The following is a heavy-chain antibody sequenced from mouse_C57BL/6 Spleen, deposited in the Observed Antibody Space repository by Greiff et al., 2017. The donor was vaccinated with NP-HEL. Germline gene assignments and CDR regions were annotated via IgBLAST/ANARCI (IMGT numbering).Heavy chain of an antibody. CDR2: LYPGGGYT. J-gene: IGHJ2*01. D-gene: IGHD1-1*01. Sequence: QVQLKESGAELVRPGTSVKMSCKASGYTFTNYWIGWAKQRPGHGLEWIGDLYPGGGYTNYNEKFKGKATLTADKSSSTAYMQFSSLTSEDSAIYYCARVTTVVAPYYFDYWGQGTTLTVSS. V-gene: IGHV1-63*01. CDR3: ARVTTVVAPYYFDY. CDR1: GYTFTNYW.